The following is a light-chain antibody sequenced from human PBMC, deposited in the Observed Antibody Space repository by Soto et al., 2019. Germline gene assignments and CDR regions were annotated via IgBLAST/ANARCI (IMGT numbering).Light chain of an antibody. Sequence: IVMTQSPDSLAVSLGERATIDCESSRSVLSSSNNKNFLAWYHQKPGQPPKLLIYWASARQSGVPDRFSGSGSVTDFTLTISSLQAEDVSVYYCQQYYATPYTFGQGTKLEI. V-gene: IGKV4-1*01. J-gene: IGKJ2*01. CDR1: RSVLSSSNNKNF. CDR3: QQYYATPYT. CDR2: WAS.